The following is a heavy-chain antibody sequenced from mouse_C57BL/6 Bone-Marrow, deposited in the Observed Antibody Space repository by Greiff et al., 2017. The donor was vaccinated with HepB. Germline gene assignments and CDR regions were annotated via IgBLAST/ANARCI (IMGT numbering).Heavy chain of an antibody. D-gene: IGHD2-3*01. CDR3: ARVGWLLRYFDV. CDR1: GYTFTSYW. V-gene: IGHV1-64*01. Sequence: VQLQQPGAELVKPGASVKLSCKASGYTFTSYWMHWVKQRPGQGLEWIGMIHPNSGSTNYNEKFKSKATLTVDKSSSTAYMQLRSRTSEGSAVYYWARVGWLLRYFDVWGTGTTVTVAS. CDR2: IHPNSGST. J-gene: IGHJ1*03.